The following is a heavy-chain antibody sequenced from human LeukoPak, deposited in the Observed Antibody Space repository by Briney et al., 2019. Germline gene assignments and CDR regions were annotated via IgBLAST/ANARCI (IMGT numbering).Heavy chain of an antibody. CDR3: AKAGWRGGGTFNEFDP. Sequence: SETLSLTCTLSGGSTNIGDYYWSWIRQAPGKGLEWIGFFQYSGNTYYNPSLKSRVTISVDTSKNQFALKLRSVTAADTAVYFCAKAGWRGGGTFNEFDPWGQGILVTVSS. J-gene: IGHJ5*02. V-gene: IGHV4-30-4*01. CDR2: FQYSGNT. D-gene: IGHD3-16*01. CDR1: GGSTNIGDYY.